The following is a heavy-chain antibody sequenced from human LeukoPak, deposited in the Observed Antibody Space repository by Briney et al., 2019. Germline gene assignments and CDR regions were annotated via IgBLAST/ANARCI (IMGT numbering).Heavy chain of an antibody. D-gene: IGHD6-25*01. CDR3: ARGRGASGYYYGMDV. J-gene: IGHJ6*02. CDR1: GFTVSSNY. CDR2: IYSGGST. V-gene: IGHV3-53*01. Sequence: GGSLRLSCAASGFTVSSNYMSWVRQAPGKGLEWVSVIYSGGSTYYADSVKGRFTISRDNSKNTLYLQMNSLRAEDTAVYYCARGRGASGYYYGMDVWGQGTTVTVSS.